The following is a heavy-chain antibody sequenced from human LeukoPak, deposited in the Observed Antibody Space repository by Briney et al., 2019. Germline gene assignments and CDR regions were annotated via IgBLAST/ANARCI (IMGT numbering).Heavy chain of an antibody. Sequence: GGSLRLSCAASGFTLSTYGMSWVRQAPGKGLEWVSSISGSGGSTYYADSVKGRFTISRDNSKNTLYLQMNSLRAEDTAVYYCAKVPGGGGYFDYWGQGTLVTVSS. V-gene: IGHV3-23*01. CDR3: AKVPGGGGYFDY. D-gene: IGHD2-21*01. CDR1: GFTLSTYG. CDR2: ISGSGGST. J-gene: IGHJ4*02.